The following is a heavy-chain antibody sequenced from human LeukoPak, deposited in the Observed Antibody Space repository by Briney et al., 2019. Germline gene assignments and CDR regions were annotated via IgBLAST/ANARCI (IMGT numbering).Heavy chain of an antibody. Sequence: SVKVSCKASGGTFSSYAISWVRQAPGQGLEWMGRIIPILGIANYAQKSQGRVTITADKSTSTAYMELSSLRSEDTAVYYCATMFFDCSSTSCYRPGDYYYGMDVWGQGTTVTVSS. D-gene: IGHD2-2*01. J-gene: IGHJ6*02. CDR1: GGTFSSYA. V-gene: IGHV1-69*04. CDR3: ATMFFDCSSTSCYRPGDYYYGMDV. CDR2: IIPILGIA.